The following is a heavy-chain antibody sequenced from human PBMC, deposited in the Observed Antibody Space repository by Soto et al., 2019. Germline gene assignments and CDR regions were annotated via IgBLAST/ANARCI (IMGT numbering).Heavy chain of an antibody. CDR2: IYYSGST. CDR1: GGSISSGDYY. V-gene: IGHV4-30-4*02. D-gene: IGHD6-13*01. J-gene: IGHJ6*03. Sequence: SETLSLTCTVSGGSISSGDYYWSWIRQPPGKGLEWIGYIYYSGSTYYNPSLKSRVTISVDTSKNQFSLKLSSVTAADTAVYYCARVRPYSSSWYFYYYMDVWGKGTTVTVSS. CDR3: ARVRPYSSSWYFYYYMDV.